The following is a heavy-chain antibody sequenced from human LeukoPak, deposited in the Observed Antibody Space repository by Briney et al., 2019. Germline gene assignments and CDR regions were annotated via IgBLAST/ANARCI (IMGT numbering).Heavy chain of an antibody. Sequence: AGGSLRLSCAASGFTFSSYAMSWVRQAPGKGLEWVSAISGSGGSTYYADSVKGRFTISGDNSKNTLYLQMNSLRAEDTAVYYCAKDFFHYDSSGYGPCAFDIWGQGTMVTVSS. CDR2: ISGSGGST. CDR1: GFTFSSYA. CDR3: AKDFFHYDSSGYGPCAFDI. V-gene: IGHV3-23*01. J-gene: IGHJ3*02. D-gene: IGHD3-22*01.